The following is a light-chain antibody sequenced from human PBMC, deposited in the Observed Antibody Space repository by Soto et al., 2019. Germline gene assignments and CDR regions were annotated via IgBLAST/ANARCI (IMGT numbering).Light chain of an antibody. V-gene: IGLV2-18*02. CDR2: DVT. CDR1: SSDVGSYNR. J-gene: IGLJ1*01. CDR3: NSFTTSSTYV. Sequence: QSVLTQPPSVAGSPGQSVAISCTGTSSDVGSYNRVAWYQQPPGTAPKLIIYDVTNRPSGVPDRFSGSKSGNTASLTISGLQAEDDAYYYCNSFTTSSTYVFGTGTKLTVL.